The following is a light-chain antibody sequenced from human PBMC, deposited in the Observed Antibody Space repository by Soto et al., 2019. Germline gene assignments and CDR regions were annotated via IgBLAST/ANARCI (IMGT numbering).Light chain of an antibody. CDR2: ESS. Sequence: LNQSAGTVTLKDGERATLSCRASQSVAKYSDWYQQKPGQAPRLLIYESSNRATGIAARFSGSGSGTDFTLTISSLEHEDLAVHYCQQDNTLPPITIGQGTLLENK. V-gene: IGKV3-11*01. J-gene: IGKJ5*01. CDR3: QQDNTLPPIT. CDR1: QSVAKY.